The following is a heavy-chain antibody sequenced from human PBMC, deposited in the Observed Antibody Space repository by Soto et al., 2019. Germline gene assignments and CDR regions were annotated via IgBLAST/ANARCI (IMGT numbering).Heavy chain of an antibody. V-gene: IGHV4-34*01. J-gene: IGHJ3*02. Sequence: QVQLQQWGAGLLKPSETLSLTCAVYGGPFSGYYWSWIRQPPGKGLEWIGEINHSGSTNYNPSLKSRVTISVDTSKNQFSLKLSSATAADTAVYYCARGRSYDILTGYYPSDAFDIWGQGTMVTVSS. D-gene: IGHD3-9*01. CDR1: GGPFSGYY. CDR3: ARGRSYDILTGYYPSDAFDI. CDR2: INHSGST.